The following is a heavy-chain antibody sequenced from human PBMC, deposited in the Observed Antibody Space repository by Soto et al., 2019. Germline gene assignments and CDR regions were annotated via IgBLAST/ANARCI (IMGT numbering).Heavy chain of an antibody. CDR1: GFTFSNAW. D-gene: IGHD3-22*01. CDR3: TTHSITMILVVG. Sequence: PGGSLRLSCAASGFTFSNAWMSWVRQAPGKGLEWVGRIKTKTDGGTTDFAAPVKGRFTISRDDSKNTLYLQMNSLKTEDTAVYYCTTHSITMILVVGWGQGTLVTAPQ. CDR2: IKTKTDGGTT. J-gene: IGHJ4*02. V-gene: IGHV3-15*01.